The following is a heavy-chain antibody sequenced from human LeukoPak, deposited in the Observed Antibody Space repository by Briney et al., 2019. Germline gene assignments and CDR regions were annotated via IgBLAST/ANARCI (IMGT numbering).Heavy chain of an antibody. V-gene: IGHV3-23*01. D-gene: IGHD3-9*01. CDR2: IGASGGST. CDR1: GFTFSSYA. Sequence: GGSLRLSCATSGFTFSSYAMSWVRQAPGKGLEWVSGIGASGGSTYYADSVKGRFTISGDNSQNTLYLQMNSLRTEDTAVYYCAKAEGYDILTGLDYWGQGTLVTVSS. J-gene: IGHJ4*02. CDR3: AKAEGYDILTGLDY.